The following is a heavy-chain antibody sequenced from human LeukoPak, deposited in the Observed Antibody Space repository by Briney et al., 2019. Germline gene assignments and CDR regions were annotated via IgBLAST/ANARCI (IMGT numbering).Heavy chain of an antibody. J-gene: IGHJ4*02. Sequence: SGGSLRLSCAASGFTFSSYAMTWVRQAPGKGLEWISAISGSAYSTSYADSVKGRFTISRDNSKNTLYLQMNSLRAEDTAVYYCARGVEPLAANTLAYWGQGTLVTVSS. CDR3: ARGVEPLAANTLAY. V-gene: IGHV3-23*01. CDR2: ISGSAYST. D-gene: IGHD1-14*01. CDR1: GFTFSSYA.